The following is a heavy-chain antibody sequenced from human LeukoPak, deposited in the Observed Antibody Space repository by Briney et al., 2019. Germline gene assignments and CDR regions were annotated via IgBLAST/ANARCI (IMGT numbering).Heavy chain of an antibody. CDR2: ISHDGRTK. CDR1: GFNFDNFA. V-gene: IGHV3-30*04. J-gene: IGHJ4*02. D-gene: IGHD5-24*01. Sequence: SGKSLTLSCVVSGFNFDNFAMHWVRRPLGKGLEWVAVISHDGRTKYYADSMKGRITISRDNSKNTLFLQMNNLRSEDTAVYFCARPSPPGDGYNPPDHWGQGTLVTVSS. CDR3: ARPSPPGDGYNPPDH.